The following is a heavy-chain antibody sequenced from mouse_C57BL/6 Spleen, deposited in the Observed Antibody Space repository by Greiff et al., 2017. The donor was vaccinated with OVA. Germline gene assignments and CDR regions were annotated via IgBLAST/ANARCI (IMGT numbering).Heavy chain of an antibody. V-gene: IGHV5-16*01. CDR1: GFTFSDYY. CDR3: AREEGGYDGRYYAMDY. CDR2: INYDGSST. Sequence: EVMLVESEGGLVQPGSSMKLSCTASGFTFSDYYMAWVRQVPEKGLEWVANINYDGSSTYYLDSLKSRFIISRDNAKNILYLQMSSLKSEDTATYYCAREEGGYDGRYYAMDYWGQGTSVTVSS. J-gene: IGHJ4*01. D-gene: IGHD2-2*01.